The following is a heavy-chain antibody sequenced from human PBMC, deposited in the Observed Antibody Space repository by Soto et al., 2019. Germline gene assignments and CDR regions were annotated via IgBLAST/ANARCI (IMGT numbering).Heavy chain of an antibody. CDR1: GYTFTSYG. CDR2: INAGNGNT. D-gene: IGHD6-19*01. V-gene: IGHV1-3*01. J-gene: IGHJ4*02. CDR3: GSGPLGAVAGTSFDY. Sequence: ASVKVSCKASGYTFTSYGISWGRQAPGQRLEWMGWINAGNGNTKYSQKFQGRVTITRDTAASTAYMELSSLRSEDTAVYYCGSGPLGAVAGTSFDYWGQGTLVTVSS.